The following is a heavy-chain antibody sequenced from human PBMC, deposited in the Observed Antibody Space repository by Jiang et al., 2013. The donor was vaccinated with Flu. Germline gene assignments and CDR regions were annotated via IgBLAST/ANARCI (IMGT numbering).Heavy chain of an antibody. V-gene: IGHV5-51*01. D-gene: IGHD1-1*01. CDR2: IYPGDSDT. CDR3: ARHQNSWNDGVDY. J-gene: IGHJ4*02. Sequence: IGWVRQMPGKGLEWMGIIYPGDSDTRYSPSFQGQVTISADKSISTAYLQWSSLKASDTAMYYCARHQNSWNDGVDYWGQGTLVTVSS.